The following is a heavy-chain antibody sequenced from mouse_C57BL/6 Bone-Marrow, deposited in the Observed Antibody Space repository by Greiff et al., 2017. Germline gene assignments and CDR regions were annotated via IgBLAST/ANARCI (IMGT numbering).Heavy chain of an antibody. CDR3: ARGFYYGSGVDY. CDR2: ISYDGSN. CDR1: GYSITSGYY. Sequence: EVKLQQSGPGLVKPSQSLSLTCSVTGYSITSGYYWNWIRQFPGNKLEWMGYISYDGSNNYNPSLKNRISITRDTSKNQFFLKLNSVTTEDTATYYCARGFYYGSGVDYWGQGTTLTVSS. J-gene: IGHJ2*01. D-gene: IGHD1-1*01. V-gene: IGHV3-6*01.